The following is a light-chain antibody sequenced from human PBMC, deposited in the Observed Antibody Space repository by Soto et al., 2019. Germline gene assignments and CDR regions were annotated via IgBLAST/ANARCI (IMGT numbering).Light chain of an antibody. Sequence: EVVMTQSPATLSVSPGERATLSCRASQSVYSNLAWYQEKPGQALRLLIYGASTRATGIAARFSGSGSGTEFTLTISSLQSEDFAVYYCQQYNNWPITFGQGTRLEIK. CDR3: QQYNNWPIT. CDR2: GAS. J-gene: IGKJ5*01. CDR1: QSVYSN. V-gene: IGKV3-15*01.